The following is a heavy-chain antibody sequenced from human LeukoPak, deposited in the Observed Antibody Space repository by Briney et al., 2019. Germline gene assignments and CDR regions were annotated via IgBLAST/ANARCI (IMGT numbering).Heavy chain of an antibody. Sequence: GESLKISCKGSGYRFTNNWIGWVRQMPGKGLEWVGVIYPGDSDTKYSPSFQGQVTISADKSINTAYLQWSSLKASDTAMYYCARRVVNNRNWYFNLWGRGTLVTVSS. CDR3: ARRVVNNRNWYFNL. D-gene: IGHD4-23*01. CDR1: GYRFTNNW. V-gene: IGHV5-51*01. CDR2: IYPGDSDT. J-gene: IGHJ2*01.